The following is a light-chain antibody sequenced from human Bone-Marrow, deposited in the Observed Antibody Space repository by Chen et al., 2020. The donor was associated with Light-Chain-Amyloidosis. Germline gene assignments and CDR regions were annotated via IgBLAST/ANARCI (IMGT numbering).Light chain of an antibody. V-gene: IGKV3-20*01. CDR2: GSS. CDR3: QQYGTSPLT. J-gene: IGKJ4*01. CDR1: QTISSNY. Sequence: EIVLTQSPGTLSLSPGEGANLSCRASQTISSNYLNWYQHKFGQAPRLLIYGSSSRATGIPDRFTGSGSGTDFTLTINRLEPEDFAMYYCQQYGTSPLTFGGGTKVEIK.